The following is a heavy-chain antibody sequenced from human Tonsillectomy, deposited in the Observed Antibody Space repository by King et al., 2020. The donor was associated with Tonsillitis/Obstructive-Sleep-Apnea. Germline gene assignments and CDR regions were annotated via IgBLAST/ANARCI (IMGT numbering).Heavy chain of an antibody. Sequence: QLVQSGAEVKKPGASVKVSCKASGYTFTSYGISWVRQAPGQGLEWMGWISGYNDNTNYAQKLQGRVTMTTDTSTSTAYMELRSLRSDDTAVYYCARDGDDYGDYGDTGYYYGMDVWGQGTTVTVSS. CDR2: ISGYNDNT. CDR3: ARDGDDYGDYGDTGYYYGMDV. D-gene: IGHD4-17*01. J-gene: IGHJ6*02. CDR1: GYTFTSYG. V-gene: IGHV1-18*01.